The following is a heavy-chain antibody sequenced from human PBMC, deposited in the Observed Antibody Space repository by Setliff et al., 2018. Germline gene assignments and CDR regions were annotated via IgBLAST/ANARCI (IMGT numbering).Heavy chain of an antibody. V-gene: IGHV1-18*01. CDR2: ISAYNGHT. D-gene: IGHD2-8*01. CDR1: GYNFAESI. Sequence: ASVKVSCKASGYNFAESIVSWVRQAPRQGLEWMGWISAYNGHTYSAQKFQARVTMTTDTSTNMAYMELRGLRPDDTAIYYCLRLVRYCTTIAFHRTSGEEVWGQGTLVTVSS. CDR3: LRLVRYCTTIAFHRTSGEEV. J-gene: IGHJ4*02.